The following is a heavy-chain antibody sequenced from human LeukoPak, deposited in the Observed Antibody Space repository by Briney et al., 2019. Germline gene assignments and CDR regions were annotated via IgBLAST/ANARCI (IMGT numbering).Heavy chain of an antibody. CDR2: INSDGIST. CDR3: ARGYNYGLDY. D-gene: IGHD3-10*01. V-gene: IGHV3-74*01. Sequence: GGSLRLSCAAAGFIFSSYWMHWVRQAPGKGLAWVSRINSDGISTTYADSVKGRFTISRDNAKNTLYLLMNSLRAEDTAVYYCARGYNYGLDYWGQGTLVTVSS. CDR1: GFIFSSYW. J-gene: IGHJ4*02.